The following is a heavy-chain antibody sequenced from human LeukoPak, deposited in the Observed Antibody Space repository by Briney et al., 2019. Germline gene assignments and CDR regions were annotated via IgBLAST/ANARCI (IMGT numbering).Heavy chain of an antibody. J-gene: IGHJ4*02. V-gene: IGHV3-11*01. CDR2: ISSSGSNI. CDR1: GFTFSDHY. CDR3: ARNTGELDY. Sequence: GGSLRLSCAASGFTFSDHYMSWIRQAPGKGLEWVSYISSSGSNIYYVDSVKGRFTISRDNAKNSLSLQMNSLRAEDTAVYYCARNTGELDYWAQGTLVTVSS. D-gene: IGHD7-27*01.